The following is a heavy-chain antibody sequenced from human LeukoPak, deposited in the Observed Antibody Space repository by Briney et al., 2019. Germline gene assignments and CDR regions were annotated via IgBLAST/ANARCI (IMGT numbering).Heavy chain of an antibody. J-gene: IGHJ4*02. CDR3: ASHGSSPTDY. CDR1: GYTFTGYY. D-gene: IGHD6-6*01. CDR2: INPNNGGT. V-gene: IGHV1-2*06. Sequence: ASVKVSCKASGYTFTGYYMHLVRQAPGQWLEWMGRINPNNGGTNYAQKFQGRVTMTRDTSISTAYMELSRLRSDDTAVYYCASHGSSPTDYWGQGTLVTVSS.